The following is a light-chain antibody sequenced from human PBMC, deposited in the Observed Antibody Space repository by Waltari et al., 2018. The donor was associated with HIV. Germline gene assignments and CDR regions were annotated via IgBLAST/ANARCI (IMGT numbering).Light chain of an antibody. J-gene: IGLJ3*02. CDR3: GTWDSSLSAWV. Sequence: QSVLTQPPSVSAAPGQKVTISCSGSSSNIGNNYVSWYQQLPGTAPKLLIYDNNKRPSGMPDLFSGSKSGTSATLGSTGLQTGDEADYYCGTWDSSLSAWVFGGGTKLTVL. CDR1: SSNIGNNY. V-gene: IGLV1-51*01. CDR2: DNN.